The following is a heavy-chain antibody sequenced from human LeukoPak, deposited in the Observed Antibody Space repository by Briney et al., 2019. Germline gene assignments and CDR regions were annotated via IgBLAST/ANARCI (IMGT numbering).Heavy chain of an antibody. CDR2: IYYSGST. V-gene: IGHV4-39*01. Sequence: SETLSLTCAASGGSISSSSYYWGWIRQPPGKGLEWSGGIYYSGSTYYNPSLKSRVTISVDTSKHQLPLPLSSVPAADTAVYYCPRPTTLVPVYGDPPLHNWFDPWGQGTLVTVSS. CDR1: GGSISSSSYY. J-gene: IGHJ5*02. D-gene: IGHD4-17*01. CDR3: PRPTTLVPVYGDPPLHNWFDP.